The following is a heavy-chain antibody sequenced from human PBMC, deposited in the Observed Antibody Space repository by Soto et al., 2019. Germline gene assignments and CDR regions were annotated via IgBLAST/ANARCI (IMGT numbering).Heavy chain of an antibody. Sequence: GSLRLSCAASGFTFSSYEMNWVRQAPGKGLEWVSYISSSGSTIYYADSVKGRFTISRDNAKNSLYLQMNSLRAEDTAVYYCARDGGTGGYYYGMDVWGHGTTVTVXS. V-gene: IGHV3-48*03. J-gene: IGHJ6*01. CDR1: GFTFSSYE. D-gene: IGHD3-16*01. CDR3: ARDGGTGGYYYGMDV. CDR2: ISSSGSTI.